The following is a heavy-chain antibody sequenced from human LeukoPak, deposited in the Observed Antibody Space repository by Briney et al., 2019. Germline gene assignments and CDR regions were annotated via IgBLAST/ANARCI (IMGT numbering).Heavy chain of an antibody. V-gene: IGHV3-7*04. J-gene: IGHJ4*02. CDR3: ARPPPRRDGSGWNYFDC. D-gene: IGHD6-19*01. CDR2: IKQDGSEK. Sequence: GGSLRLSCAASGFTFSYCWMSWVRQAPGKGLEWVANIKQDGSEKNYVDSVKGRFTISRDNAKNSLYLQMNSLRAEDTAVYYCARPPPRRDGSGWNYFDCWGQGTLVTVSS. CDR1: GFTFSYCW.